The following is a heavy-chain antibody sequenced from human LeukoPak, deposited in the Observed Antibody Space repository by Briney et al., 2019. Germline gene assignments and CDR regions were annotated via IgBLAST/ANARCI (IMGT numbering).Heavy chain of an antibody. Sequence: GGSLRLSCAASGFTFSSYSMNWVRQAPGKGLEWVSSISSSSSYIYYADSVKGRFTISRDNAKNSLYLQMKSLRAEDTAVYYCARGHSASGPEDYWGQGTLVTVSS. CDR1: GFTFSSYS. CDR2: ISSSSSYI. CDR3: ARGHSASGPEDY. V-gene: IGHV3-21*01. J-gene: IGHJ4*02. D-gene: IGHD6-19*01.